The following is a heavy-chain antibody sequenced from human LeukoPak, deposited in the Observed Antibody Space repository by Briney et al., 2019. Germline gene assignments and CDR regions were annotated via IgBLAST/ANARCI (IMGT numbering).Heavy chain of an antibody. V-gene: IGHV1-69*05. CDR3: ASYPSKLELRGKRFDP. CDR1: GGTFSSYA. Sequence: ASVKVSCKASGGTFSSYAISWVRQAPGQGLEWMGRIIPIFGTANYAQKFQGRVTITTDESTSTAYMELSSLRSEDTAVYYCASYPSKLELRGKRFDPWGQGTLVTVSS. D-gene: IGHD1-7*01. J-gene: IGHJ5*02. CDR2: IIPIFGTA.